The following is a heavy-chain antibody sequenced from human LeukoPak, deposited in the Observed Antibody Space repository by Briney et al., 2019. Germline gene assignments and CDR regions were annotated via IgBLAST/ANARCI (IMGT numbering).Heavy chain of an antibody. CDR1: GFTFSSYG. CDR2: IRYDGSNK. D-gene: IGHD6-13*01. CDR3: AKDRLRRAAAGNYFDY. J-gene: IGHJ4*02. V-gene: IGHV3-30*02. Sequence: GGSLRLSCAASGFTFSSYGMHWVRQAPGKGLEWVAFIRYDGSNKYYADSVKGRFTISRDNSENTLYLQMNSLRAEDTAVYYCAKDRLRRAAAGNYFDYWGQGTLVTVSS.